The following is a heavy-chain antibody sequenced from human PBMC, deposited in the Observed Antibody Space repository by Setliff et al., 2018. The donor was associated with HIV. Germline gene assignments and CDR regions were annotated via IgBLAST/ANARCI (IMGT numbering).Heavy chain of an antibody. CDR2: IIHSGST. CDR1: GGSFSGYY. D-gene: IGHD1-20*01. CDR3: ARQRAYNWNDAQDL. Sequence: SETLSLTCAVYGGSFSGYYWSWIRQTPGKGLEWIGEIIHSGSTNYNPSLKSRVTISVYTSKTQFSLKLSSVNAADTAVYCCARQRAYNWNDAQDLWGQGTKVTVSS. V-gene: IGHV4-34*12. J-gene: IGHJ3*01.